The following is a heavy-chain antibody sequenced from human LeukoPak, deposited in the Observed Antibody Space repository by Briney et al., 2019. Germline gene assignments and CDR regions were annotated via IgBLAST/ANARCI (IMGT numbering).Heavy chain of an antibody. J-gene: IGHJ3*02. CDR1: EFTFSTYW. V-gene: IGHV3-7*05. D-gene: IGHD3-9*01. CDR2: IKRDGSKI. Sequence: GGSLRLSCAASEFTFSTYWMTWLRQAPGKGLEWVANIKRDGSKISYADSAKGRFTISRDNAKNSLYLQMGSLRAEDTAVYYCARDFNPSEGDIYFDAFDMWGQGTVVTVSS. CDR3: ARDFNPSEGDIYFDAFDM.